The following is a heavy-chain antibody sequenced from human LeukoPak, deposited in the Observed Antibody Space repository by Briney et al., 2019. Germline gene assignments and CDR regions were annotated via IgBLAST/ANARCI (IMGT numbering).Heavy chain of an antibody. Sequence: GGSLRLSCAASGFTFSSYSMNWVRQAPGKGLEWVSYISSSSSTIYYADSVKGRFTISRDNAKNSLYLQMSSLRDEDTAVYYCARDLTIAARPVYYYGMDVWGQGTTVTVSS. D-gene: IGHD6-6*01. CDR2: ISSSSSTI. CDR1: GFTFSSYS. J-gene: IGHJ6*02. CDR3: ARDLTIAARPVYYYGMDV. V-gene: IGHV3-48*02.